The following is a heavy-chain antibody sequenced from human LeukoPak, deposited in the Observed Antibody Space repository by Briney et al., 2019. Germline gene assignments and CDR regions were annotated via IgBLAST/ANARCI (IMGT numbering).Heavy chain of an antibody. D-gene: IGHD2-2*01. J-gene: IGHJ3*02. CDR1: GGSISSSSYY. V-gene: IGHV4-39*07. Sequence: PSETLSLTCTVSGGSISSSSYYWGWIRQPPGKGLEWIGTIYYSGSTYYNPSLKSRVTISVDTSKNQFSLKLSSVTAADTAVYYCARVKPLCSSTSCYPHAFDIWGQGTMVTVSS. CDR3: ARVKPLCSSTSCYPHAFDI. CDR2: IYYSGST.